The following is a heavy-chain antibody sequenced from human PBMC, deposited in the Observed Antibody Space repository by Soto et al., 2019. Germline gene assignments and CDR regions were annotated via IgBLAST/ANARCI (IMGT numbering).Heavy chain of an antibody. CDR3: AREGDNWSTPECAFDI. J-gene: IGHJ3*02. Sequence: GGSLRLSCAASGFTVSSNYRRCGLQAPGKGLEWVSVIYSGGSTNYAASVKGRVTISRDKSKNTLYLQLNSLTAADTAVYYCAREGDNWSTPECAFDIWGQGTMVTVSS. D-gene: IGHD1-20*01. V-gene: IGHV3-53*01. CDR1: GFTVSSNY. CDR2: IYSGGST.